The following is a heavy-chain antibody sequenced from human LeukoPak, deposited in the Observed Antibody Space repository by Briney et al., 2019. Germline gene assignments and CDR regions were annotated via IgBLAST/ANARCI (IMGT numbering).Heavy chain of an antibody. D-gene: IGHD4-11*01. CDR2: IYYSGST. CDR3: AREGSVARSPYFDY. J-gene: IGHJ4*02. Sequence: SETLSLTCTVSGGSISYYYWSWIRQPPGKGLEWIGYIYYSGSTNYSPSLRSRVTISVDTSKNQFSLKLDSVTAADTAVYYCAREGSVARSPYFDYWGQGTLVTVSS. V-gene: IGHV4-59*01. CDR1: GGSISYYY.